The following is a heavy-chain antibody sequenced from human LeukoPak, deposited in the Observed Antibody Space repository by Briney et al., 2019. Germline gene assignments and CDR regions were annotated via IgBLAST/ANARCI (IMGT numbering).Heavy chain of an antibody. Sequence: GGSLRLSCAASGFTFSSYSMNWVRQAPGKGLEWVSSISSSSSYIYYADSVKGRFTISRDNAKNSLYLQMNSLRAEDTAVYYCARKGIDYELTPSAHNDYWGQGTLVTVSS. CDR2: ISSSSSYI. J-gene: IGHJ4*02. D-gene: IGHD3-16*01. CDR3: ARKGIDYELTPSAHNDY. CDR1: GFTFSSYS. V-gene: IGHV3-21*01.